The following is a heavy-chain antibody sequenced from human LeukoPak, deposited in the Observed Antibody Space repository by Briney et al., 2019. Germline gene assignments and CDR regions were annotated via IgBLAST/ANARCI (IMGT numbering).Heavy chain of an antibody. CDR2: IHSGGTT. D-gene: IGHD5-12*01. CDR3: ARDSDSGYGPFAS. Sequence: VSIIHSGGTTNSADSVQGRFTISRDNSKTTVYLHMNSLRAEDTAVYYCARDSDSGYGPFASWGQGTLVTVSS. V-gene: IGHV3-53*01. J-gene: IGHJ4*02.